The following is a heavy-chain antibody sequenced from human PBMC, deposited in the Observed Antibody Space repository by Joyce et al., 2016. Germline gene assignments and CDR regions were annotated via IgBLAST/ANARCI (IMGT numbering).Heavy chain of an antibody. Sequence: QVQLVESGGGVVQPGRSLRLSCAASGFSFSSSGMHWVRLVPGKGLGCVARISHDGHYKYYADSVKGRFTISRDNSRNTLLLHINSLRTADTALYYCVKARGRGYSWDYFDSWGQGTLVTVSS. CDR1: GFSFSSSG. CDR2: ISHDGHYK. CDR3: VKARGRGYSWDYFDS. D-gene: IGHD5-12*01. J-gene: IGHJ4*02. V-gene: IGHV3-30*18.